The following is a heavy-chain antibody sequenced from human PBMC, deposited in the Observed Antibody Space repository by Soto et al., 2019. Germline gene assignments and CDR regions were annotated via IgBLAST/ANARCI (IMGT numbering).Heavy chain of an antibody. J-gene: IGHJ4*02. Sequence: PSETLSLTCSIYSGSFSGYYWSWIRQPPGKGLEWIGEISQSGNTNYSPSLKSRVSISIDTSKKQFSLNLASVPAADTAVYYCARAPKVSGSSQTRPDFWGQGTLVTVSS. CDR3: ARAPKVSGSSQTRPDF. D-gene: IGHD6-6*01. CDR2: ISQSGNT. CDR1: SGSFSGYY. V-gene: IGHV4-34*01.